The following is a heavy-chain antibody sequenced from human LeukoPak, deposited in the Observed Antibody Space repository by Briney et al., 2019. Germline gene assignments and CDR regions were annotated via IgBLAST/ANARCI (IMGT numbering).Heavy chain of an antibody. CDR2: IKQDGSDK. Sequence: GVSLRLSCEVSGFTFSSYWMNWVRQAPGKGLEWVANIKQDGSDKYYVDSVKGRFTISRDNSKDTLYLQMNGLRAEDTAVYFCAKQSAGSAAWYSLHYDFWGQGTLVTVSS. J-gene: IGHJ4*02. D-gene: IGHD6-13*01. CDR1: GFTFSSYW. V-gene: IGHV3-7*03. CDR3: AKQSAGSAAWYSLHYDF.